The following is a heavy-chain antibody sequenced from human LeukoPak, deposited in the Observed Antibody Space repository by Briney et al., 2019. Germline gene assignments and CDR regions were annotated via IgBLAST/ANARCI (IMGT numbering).Heavy chain of an antibody. D-gene: IGHD6-19*01. V-gene: IGHV3-74*01. J-gene: IGHJ4*02. CDR1: GFTFSKYW. CDR3: ATKQWLAPPPDS. Sequence: GGSLRLSCAASGFTFSKYWMLWVRHAPGKGLESVSRINTDGTVTTYADSVRGRFTVSRDNADNTMFLQMNSVRDEDTAVYYCATKQWLAPPPDSWGQGTPVTVSS. CDR2: INTDGTVT.